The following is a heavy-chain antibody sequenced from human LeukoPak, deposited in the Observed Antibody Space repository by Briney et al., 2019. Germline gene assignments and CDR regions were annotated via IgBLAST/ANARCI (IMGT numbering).Heavy chain of an antibody. CDR1: GGTFSSYA. CDR3: ARAEEASDAFDI. CDR2: IIPIFGTA. Sequence: GASVKVSCKASGGTFSSYAISWVRQAPGQGLEWMGGIIPIFGTANYAQKFQGRVTITADESTSTAYMELSSLRSEDTAMYYCARAEEASDAFDIWGQGTMVTVSS. J-gene: IGHJ3*02. V-gene: IGHV1-69*13.